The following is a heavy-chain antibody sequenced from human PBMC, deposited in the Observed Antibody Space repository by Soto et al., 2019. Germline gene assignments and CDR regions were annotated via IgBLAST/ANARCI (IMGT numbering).Heavy chain of an antibody. CDR1: GFTFSNYG. V-gene: IGHV3-33*01. CDR3: ARDGDVNTGFGKDY. CDR2: IWYDGGNK. Sequence: GGSLSLSCAASGFTFSNYGMHWVRQAPGKGLEWVAFIWYDGGNKYYAESVKGLFTISRDNSKNTLYLQMNSLRAEDTAVYYCARDGDVNTGFGKDYWGQGTLVTVSS. J-gene: IGHJ4*02. D-gene: IGHD3-16*01.